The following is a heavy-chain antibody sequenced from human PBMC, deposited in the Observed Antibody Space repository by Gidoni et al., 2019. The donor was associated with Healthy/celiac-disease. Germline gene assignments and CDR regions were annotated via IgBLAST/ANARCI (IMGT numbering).Heavy chain of an antibody. CDR1: GFTFSNAW. CDR3: TTYSSGWQLYDY. D-gene: IGHD6-19*01. Sequence: EVQLVESGGGLVNPGGSLRLPCAASGFTFSNAWMNWVRQAPGKGLEWVGRIKSKTDGGTTDYAAPVKGRFTISRDDSKNTLYLQMNSLKTEDTAVYYCTTYSSGWQLYDYWGQGTLVTVSS. V-gene: IGHV3-15*07. J-gene: IGHJ4*02. CDR2: IKSKTDGGTT.